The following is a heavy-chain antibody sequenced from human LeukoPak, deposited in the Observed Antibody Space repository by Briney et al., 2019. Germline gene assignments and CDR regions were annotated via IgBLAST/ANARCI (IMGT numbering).Heavy chain of an antibody. CDR3: ARDPDPPYCSGGSCYPWT. J-gene: IGHJ5*02. V-gene: IGHV3-33*01. Sequence: GRSLRLSCAASGFTFSSYGMHWVRQAPGKGLEWVAVIWYDGSNKYYADSVKGRFTISRDNSKNTLYLQMNSLRAEDTAVYYCARDPDPPYCSGGSCYPWTWGQGTLVTVSS. CDR1: GFTFSSYG. CDR2: IWYDGSNK. D-gene: IGHD2-15*01.